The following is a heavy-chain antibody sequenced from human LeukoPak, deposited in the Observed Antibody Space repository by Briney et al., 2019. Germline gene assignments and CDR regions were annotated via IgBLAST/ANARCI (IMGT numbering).Heavy chain of an antibody. CDR3: AKVVGPFDY. CDR1: GFTFSRNG. V-gene: IGHV3-23*01. D-gene: IGHD1-26*01. CDR2: ISGSGGTT. Sequence: GGSLRLSCAASGFTFSRNGMSWVRQAPGKGLEWVSAISGSGGTTYYADSVKGRFTISRDNSKNTLFLQMNSLRAEDTAVYSCAKVVGPFDYWGQGTLVTVSS. J-gene: IGHJ4*02.